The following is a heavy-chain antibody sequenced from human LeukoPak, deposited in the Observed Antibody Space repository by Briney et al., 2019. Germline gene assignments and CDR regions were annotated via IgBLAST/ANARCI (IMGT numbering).Heavy chain of an antibody. D-gene: IGHD2-2*01. CDR2: INHSGST. CDR1: GGSLSGYY. CDR3: ARSMGGYCSSTSCYYYYYMDV. J-gene: IGHJ6*03. V-gene: IGHV4-34*01. Sequence: SETLSLTCAVYGGSLSGYYWSWIPQPPGEGLGWIWEINHSGSTNYNPSLKSRVTISVDTSKNQISLKLSSVTAADTAVYYCARSMGGYCSSTSCYYYYYMDVWGKGTTVTVSS.